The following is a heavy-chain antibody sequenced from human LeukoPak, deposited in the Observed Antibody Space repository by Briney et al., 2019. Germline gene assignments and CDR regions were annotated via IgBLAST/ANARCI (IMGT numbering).Heavy chain of an antibody. Sequence: QTGGSLRLSCAASGLTFSTYWMHWVRQAPGKGLAWVARINPDGSIRTYANSVQGRVTISRDTAKVTLFLQMNSLRAEDTAVYYCAREARVGGALQYWGQGTPVTVSS. D-gene: IGHD1-26*01. J-gene: IGHJ4*02. CDR1: GLTFSTYW. CDR3: AREARVGGALQY. CDR2: INPDGSIR. V-gene: IGHV3-74*03.